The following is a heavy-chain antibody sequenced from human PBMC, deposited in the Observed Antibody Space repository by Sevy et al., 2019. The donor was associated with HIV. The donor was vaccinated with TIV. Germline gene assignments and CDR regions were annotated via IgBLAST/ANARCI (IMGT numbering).Heavy chain of an antibody. CDR1: GFTFRSYA. Sequence: GGSLRLSCAGSGFTFRSYAIHWVRQAPGRGLEWVAVISYDGNKKYYADSVKGRVTISRDDSKNTLFLQMSSLTTEDTALYYCAGDQGAYNYGPGGYWGQGTLVTVSS. CDR3: AGDQGAYNYGPGGY. D-gene: IGHD5-18*01. V-gene: IGHV3-30-3*01. CDR2: ISYDGNKK. J-gene: IGHJ4*02.